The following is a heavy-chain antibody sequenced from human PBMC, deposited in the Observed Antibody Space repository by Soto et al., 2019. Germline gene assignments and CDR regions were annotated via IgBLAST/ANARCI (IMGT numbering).Heavy chain of an antibody. Sequence: QVQLQESGPGLVKPSQTLSLTCTVSGGSISSGGYYWSWIRQHPGKGLEWIGYIYYSGSTYYNPSXKSXVXXSVDTSXNXXXXXXXXXXXXXXXXXXXXXXPFITVTTKSDYWGQGTLVTVSS. CDR1: GGSISSGGYY. D-gene: IGHD1-7*01. CDR2: IYYSGST. J-gene: IGHJ4*02. V-gene: IGHV4-31*01. CDR3: XXXPFITVTTKSDY.